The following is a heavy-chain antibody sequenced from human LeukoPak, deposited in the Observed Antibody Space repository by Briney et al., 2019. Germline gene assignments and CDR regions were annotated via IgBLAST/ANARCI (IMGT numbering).Heavy chain of an antibody. CDR2: IYYSGST. J-gene: IGHJ4*02. CDR1: GDSISSSSYY. V-gene: IGHV4-39*07. Sequence: PSETLSLTCTVSGDSISSSSYYWGWIRQPPGKGLEWIGSIYYSGSTYYNPSLKSRVTISVDTSKNQFSLKLSSVTAADTAVYYCARGRGGWLQPDYWGQGTLVTVSS. D-gene: IGHD5-24*01. CDR3: ARGRGGWLQPDY.